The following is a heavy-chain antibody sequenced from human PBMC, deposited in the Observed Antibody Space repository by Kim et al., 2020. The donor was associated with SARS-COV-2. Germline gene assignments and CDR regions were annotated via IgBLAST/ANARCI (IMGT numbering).Heavy chain of an antibody. D-gene: IGHD6-25*01. CDR3: ARXPYSXXYNYYGMDV. CDR2: ISSSGSTI. Sequence: GGSLRLSCAASGFTFSSYEMNWVRQAPGKGLEWVSYISSSGSTIYYADSVKGRFTISRDNAKNSLXXXMSSLRAEDTAVYYCARXPYSXXYNYYGMDVWGQGXTLTVSS. V-gene: IGHV3-48*03. J-gene: IGHJ6*02. CDR1: GFTFSSYE.